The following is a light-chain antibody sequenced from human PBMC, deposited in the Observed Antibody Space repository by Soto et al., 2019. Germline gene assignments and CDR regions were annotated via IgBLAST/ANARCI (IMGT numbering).Light chain of an antibody. J-gene: IGKJ5*01. Sequence: EIVLTQSPATLSLSPGERATLSCMASQSVSSKLAWYQTTPGQAPRLIIYGASTRATGIPARFSGSGSGTEFTLTISSPQSEDFAVYDGQQYKNWPPITFGQGTRLEIK. CDR3: QQYKNWPPIT. CDR1: QSVSSK. V-gene: IGKV3-15*01. CDR2: GAS.